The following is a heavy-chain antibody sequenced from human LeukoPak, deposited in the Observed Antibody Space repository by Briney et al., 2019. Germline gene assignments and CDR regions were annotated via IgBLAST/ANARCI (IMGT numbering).Heavy chain of an antibody. CDR2: IKQDGSEN. V-gene: IGHV3-7*01. CDR3: VRGPHYGAYADYFDY. Sequence: GGSLRLSCAVSGFTVNRHWMAWVRPAPRKGLAWVATIKQDGSENYYVESVKGRFTIVRDDGKNSVYLQMNSLRVEDTALYYCVRGPHYGAYADYFDYWGQGALVTVSS. J-gene: IGHJ4*02. CDR1: GFTVNRHW. D-gene: IGHD4-17*01.